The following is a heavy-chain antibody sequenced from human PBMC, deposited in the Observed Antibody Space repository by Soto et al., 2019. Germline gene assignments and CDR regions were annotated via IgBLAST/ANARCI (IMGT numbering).Heavy chain of an antibody. Sequence: ADTLSLTCTVSGGSLNTYYWGWFRQPPGKGLEWVGYIYYSGSTTYSPSLKSRVTISVDTSKNQFSLKLNSVTAADTAVYYCARLGGYYQAFDQWGQGSLVTVSS. CDR1: GGSLNTYY. CDR2: IYYSGST. D-gene: IGHD3-22*01. J-gene: IGHJ4*02. V-gene: IGHV4-59*08. CDR3: ARLGGYYQAFDQ.